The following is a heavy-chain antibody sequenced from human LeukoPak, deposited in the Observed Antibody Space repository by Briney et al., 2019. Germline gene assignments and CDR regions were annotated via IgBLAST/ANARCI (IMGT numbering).Heavy chain of an antibody. D-gene: IGHD2-2*01. Sequence: ASVKVSCKTSGYRFTGYYMHWVRQAPGQGLEWMGWINPKSGDPIYVQKFQGRVTLTRDTSIDTVYLELSSLKSDDTAVYYCARDVVAAVGSFDYWGQGTQVTVSS. J-gene: IGHJ4*02. CDR3: ARDVVAAVGSFDY. CDR1: GYRFTGYY. CDR2: INPKSGDP. V-gene: IGHV1-2*02.